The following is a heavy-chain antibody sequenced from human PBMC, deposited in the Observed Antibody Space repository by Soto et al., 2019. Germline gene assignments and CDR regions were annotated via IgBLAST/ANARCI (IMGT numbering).Heavy chain of an antibody. CDR1: AYPFTSYG. Sequence: QVQLVQSGVEVKNPGASVRVSCKASAYPFTSYGISWVRQAPGQGLEWMGWISVYNGNTNYAREFQGRVTLTTDTSTSTAYMELRSLRSHYTAVHYCARGFLSVLPYYYYGLDVRGQGTTVIVSS. J-gene: IGHJ6*02. V-gene: IGHV1-18*01. CDR2: ISVYNGNT. D-gene: IGHD2-15*01. CDR3: ARGFLSVLPYYYYGLDV.